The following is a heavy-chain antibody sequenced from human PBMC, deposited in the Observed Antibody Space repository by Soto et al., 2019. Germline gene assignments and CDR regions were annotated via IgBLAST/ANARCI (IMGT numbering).Heavy chain of an antibody. CDR1: GYTFTSYA. J-gene: IGHJ3*02. CDR3: ARGHEYGGNSDAFDI. CDR2: IIPIFGTA. V-gene: IGHV1-69*06. Sequence: GASVKVPCKASGYTFTSYAMHWVRQSPGQGLEWMGRIIPIFGTADYAQKFQDRVTITADKSTNTAYMEMRSLFSEDTAVYYCARGHEYGGNSDAFDIWGQGTVVTVSS. D-gene: IGHD4-17*01.